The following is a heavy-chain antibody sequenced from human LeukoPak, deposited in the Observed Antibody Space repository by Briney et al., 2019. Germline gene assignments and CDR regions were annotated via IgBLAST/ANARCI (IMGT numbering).Heavy chain of an antibody. J-gene: IGHJ4*02. CDR3: ARLQYYYDSSGYRITGDDY. V-gene: IGHV1-2*02. Sequence: GASVKVSCKASGYTFTSYAMNWVRQAPGQGLEWMGWINPNSGGTNYAQKFQGRVTMTRDTSISTAYMELSRLRSDDTAVYYCARLQYYYDSSGYRITGDDYWGQGTLVTVSS. CDR1: GYTFTSYA. CDR2: INPNSGGT. D-gene: IGHD3-22*01.